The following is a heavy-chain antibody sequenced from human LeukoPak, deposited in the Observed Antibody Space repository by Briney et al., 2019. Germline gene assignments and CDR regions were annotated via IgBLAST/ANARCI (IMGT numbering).Heavy chain of an antibody. CDR1: GGSFSGYY. CDR3: ARAGIVGATAGYAFDI. Sequence: SETLSLTCAVYGGSFSGYYWSWIRQPPGKGLEWIGEINHSGSTNYNPSLKSRVTISVDTSKNQFSLKLSSVTAADTAVYYCARAGIVGATAGYAFDIWGQGTMVTVSS. J-gene: IGHJ3*02. CDR2: INHSGST. D-gene: IGHD1-26*01. V-gene: IGHV4-34*01.